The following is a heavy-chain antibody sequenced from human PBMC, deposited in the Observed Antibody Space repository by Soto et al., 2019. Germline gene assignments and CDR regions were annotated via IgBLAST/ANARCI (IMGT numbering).Heavy chain of an antibody. CDR2: IDWDDDK. Sequence: SGPTLVNPTQTLTLTCTFSGFSLSTSGMCVSWIRQPPGKALEWLALIDWDDDKYYSTSLKTRLTISKDTSKNQVVLTLTNMDPVDTATYYCARILNADYENAFDIWGQGTMVTVSS. D-gene: IGHD4-17*01. CDR3: ARILNADYENAFDI. J-gene: IGHJ3*02. CDR1: GFSLSTSGMC. V-gene: IGHV2-70*01.